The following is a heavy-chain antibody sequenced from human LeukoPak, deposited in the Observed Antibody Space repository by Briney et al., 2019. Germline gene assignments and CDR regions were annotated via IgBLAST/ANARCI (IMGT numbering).Heavy chain of an antibody. Sequence: GGSLRLSCAASGFTFSSYAMSWVRQAPGKGLEWVSAISGSGGSTYYADSVKGRFTISRDNPKSTLYLQMNSLRAEDTAVYYCAKAGGWFGELLQTSADNWFDPWGQGTLVTVSS. D-gene: IGHD3-10*01. J-gene: IGHJ5*02. CDR2: ISGSGGST. CDR3: AKAGGWFGELLQTSADNWFDP. V-gene: IGHV3-23*01. CDR1: GFTFSSYA.